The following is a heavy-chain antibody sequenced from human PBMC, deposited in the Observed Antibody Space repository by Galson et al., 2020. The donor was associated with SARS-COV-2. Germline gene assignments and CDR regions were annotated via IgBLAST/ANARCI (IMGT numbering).Heavy chain of an antibody. CDR1: GGSISSGDYY. CDR2: FFYSGNT. J-gene: IGHJ4*02. Sequence: ASETLSLTCTVSGGSISSGDYYWSWIRQHPGKGLEWIGYFFYSGNTYYSPSLESRITISSDRSKNQFSLKLTSVTAADTAVYYCARVGGYYSFDYWGQGTLVTVSS. V-gene: IGHV4-31*03. CDR3: ARVGGYYSFDY. D-gene: IGHD2-15*01.